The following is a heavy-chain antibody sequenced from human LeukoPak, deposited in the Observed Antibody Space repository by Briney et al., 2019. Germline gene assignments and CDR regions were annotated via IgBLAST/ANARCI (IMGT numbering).Heavy chain of an antibody. D-gene: IGHD5-24*01. CDR2: IYYSGST. CDR1: GGSISSYY. Sequence: SETLSLTCTVSGGSISSYYWSWIRQPPGKGLEWIGYIYYSGSTNYKPSLKSRVTISVDTSRNQFSLKLRSVNAADTAVYYCARDCGDGYNSYFDYWGQGTPVTVSS. V-gene: IGHV4-59*01. J-gene: IGHJ4*02. CDR3: ARDCGDGYNSYFDY.